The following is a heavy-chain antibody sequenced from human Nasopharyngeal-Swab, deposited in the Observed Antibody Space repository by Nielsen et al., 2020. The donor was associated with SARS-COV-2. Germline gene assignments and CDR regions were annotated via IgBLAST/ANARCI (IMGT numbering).Heavy chain of an antibody. CDR2: MNPNSGNT. D-gene: IGHD4-17*01. CDR3: ARAGGGYGDEIYYYYGMDV. Sequence: ASVKVSCKASGHTFTSYDINWVRQATGQGLEWMGWMNPNSGNTGYAQKFQGRVIMTRNTSISTAYMELSSLRSEDTAVYYCARAGGGYGDEIYYYYGMDVWGQGTTVTVSS. V-gene: IGHV1-8*01. J-gene: IGHJ6*02. CDR1: GHTFTSYD.